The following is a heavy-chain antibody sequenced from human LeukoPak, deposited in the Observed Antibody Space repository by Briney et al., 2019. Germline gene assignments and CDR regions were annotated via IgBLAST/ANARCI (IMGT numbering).Heavy chain of an antibody. V-gene: IGHV4-38-2*01. Sequence: SETLSLTCAVSGYSISSGYYWGWIRQSPGTGLEWIGSIYHSVGSYYNPSLKSRVTISEDTSKNQFSLKLSSMSAADTAVYYCATAVVITPFDYWGQGILVTVSS. CDR1: GYSISSGYY. D-gene: IGHD3-22*01. CDR3: ATAVVITPFDY. J-gene: IGHJ4*02. CDR2: IYHSVGS.